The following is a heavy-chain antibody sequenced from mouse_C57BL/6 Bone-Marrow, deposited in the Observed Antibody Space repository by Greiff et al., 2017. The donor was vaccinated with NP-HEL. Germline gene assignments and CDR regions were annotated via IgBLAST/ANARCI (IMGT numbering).Heavy chain of an antibody. J-gene: IGHJ1*03. CDR3: VRQYYGSSDTYWYFDV. V-gene: IGHV10-1*01. CDR2: IRSKSNNYAT. Sequence: EVKLVESGGGLVQPKGSLKLSCAASGFSFNTYAMNWVRQAPGKGLEWVARIRSKSNNYATYYADSVKDRFTISRDDSESMLYLQMNNLKTEDTAMYYCVRQYYGSSDTYWYFDVWGKGTTLTVSS. D-gene: IGHD1-1*01. CDR1: GFSFNTYA.